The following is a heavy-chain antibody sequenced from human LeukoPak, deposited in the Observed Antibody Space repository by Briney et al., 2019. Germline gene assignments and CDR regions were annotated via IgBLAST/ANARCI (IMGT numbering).Heavy chain of an antibody. J-gene: IGHJ4*02. CDR2: ISYDGSNK. V-gene: IGHV3-30*04. Sequence: PGRSLRLSCAASGFTFSSYTMHWVRQAPGKGLEWVAVISYDGSNKYYADSVKGRFTISRDNSKNTLYLQMNSLRAEDTAVYYCAFLRGFDYWGQGTLVTVSS. D-gene: IGHD2-21*01. CDR1: GFTFSSYT. CDR3: AFLRGFDY.